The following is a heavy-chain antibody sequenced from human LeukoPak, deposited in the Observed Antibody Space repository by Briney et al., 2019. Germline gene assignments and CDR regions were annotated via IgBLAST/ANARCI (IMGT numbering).Heavy chain of an antibody. J-gene: IGHJ4*02. CDR1: GFTFSSYS. CDR2: ISGSSSTI. Sequence: TGGSLRLSCAASGFTFSSYSMNWVRQAPGKGLEWVSYISGSSSTIYYADSVKGRFTISRDNAKNSLYLQMNSLRAEDTAVYYCARDPNDYGDYSIGYWGQGTLVTVSS. V-gene: IGHV3-48*01. D-gene: IGHD4-17*01. CDR3: ARDPNDYGDYSIGY.